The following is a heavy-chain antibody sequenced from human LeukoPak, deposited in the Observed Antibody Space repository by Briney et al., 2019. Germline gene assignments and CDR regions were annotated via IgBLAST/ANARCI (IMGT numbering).Heavy chain of an antibody. D-gene: IGHD3-22*01. V-gene: IGHV3-23*01. J-gene: IGHJ4*02. CDR3: AKRWSPYYYDSSGYYPVDY. Sequence: GGSLRLSCAASGFTFSSYAMSWVRQAPGKGLEWVSAISGSGGSTYYADSVKGRFTISRDNSKNTLYLQMNSLRAEDTAVYYCAKRWSPYYYDSSGYYPVDYWGRGTLVTVSS. CDR1: GFTFSSYA. CDR2: ISGSGGST.